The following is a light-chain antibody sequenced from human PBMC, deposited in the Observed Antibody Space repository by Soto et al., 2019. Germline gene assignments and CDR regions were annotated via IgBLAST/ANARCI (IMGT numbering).Light chain of an antibody. J-gene: IGKJ1*01. Sequence: DLQMTQSPSSPSAPVGPILSITCQANQIINSWLAWYQQKPGKAPKLIIYDASTFESGVTSRFSGSGSGTKFTLTISSMQPDDFATYYCKNYNAYSGKCGKGTKV. CDR2: DAS. V-gene: IGKV1-5*01. CDR1: QIINSW. CDR3: KNYNAYSGK.